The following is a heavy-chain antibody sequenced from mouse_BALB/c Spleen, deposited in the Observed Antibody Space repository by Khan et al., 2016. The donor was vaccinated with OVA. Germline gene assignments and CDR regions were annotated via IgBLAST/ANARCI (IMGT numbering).Heavy chain of an antibody. V-gene: IGHV3-6*01. CDR3: ARGGSSGPAWFAY. Sequence: EVQLQESGPGLVKPSQSLSLTCSVTGYSITSGYFWNWIRQFPGNKLEWMGYIRYDGDSNYNPSLKNRIPITRETSKNQFFLKLNSVTPEDPATFYCARGGSSGPAWFAYWGQGTLVTVSP. CDR2: IRYDGDS. CDR1: GYSITSGYF. D-gene: IGHD3-1*01. J-gene: IGHJ3*01.